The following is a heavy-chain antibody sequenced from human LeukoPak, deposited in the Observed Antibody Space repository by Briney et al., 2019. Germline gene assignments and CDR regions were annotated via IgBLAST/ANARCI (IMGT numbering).Heavy chain of an antibody. D-gene: IGHD3-9*01. CDR2: INPNSGGT. V-gene: IGHV1-2*02. Sequence: ASVKVSCKASGYTFTGYYMHWVRQAPGQGLEWMGWINPNSGGTNYAQKFQGRFTMTRDTSISTVYMELSSLRSEDTAVYYCARPLVTLKDYYYGMDVWGQGTTVTVS. J-gene: IGHJ6*02. CDR1: GYTFTGYY. CDR3: ARPLVTLKDYYYGMDV.